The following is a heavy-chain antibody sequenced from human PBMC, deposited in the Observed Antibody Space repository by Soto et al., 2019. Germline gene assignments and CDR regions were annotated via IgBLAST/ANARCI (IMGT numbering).Heavy chain of an antibody. CDR3: ARGGGAPRRWYFDL. CDR2: INHSGST. J-gene: IGHJ2*01. Sequence: SETLSLTCAVYGGSFSGYYWSWIRQPPGKGLEWIGEINHSGSTNYNPSLKSRVTISVDTSKNQFSLKLSSVTAADTAVYYCARGGGAPRRWYFDLWGRGTLVTVSS. D-gene: IGHD3-10*01. V-gene: IGHV4-34*01. CDR1: GGSFSGYY.